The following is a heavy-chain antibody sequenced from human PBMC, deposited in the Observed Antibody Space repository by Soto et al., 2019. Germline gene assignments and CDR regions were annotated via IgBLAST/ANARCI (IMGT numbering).Heavy chain of an antibody. CDR1: GGTFSSYA. D-gene: IGHD4-17*01. CDR2: IIPIFGTA. Sequence: QVQLVQSGAEVKKPGSSVKVSCKASGGTFSSYAISWVRQAPGQGLEWMGGIIPIFGTANYAQKFQGRVTITADESTSTAYMELSSLSSEDTAVYYCARVVLGPMTTVSYFDYWGQGTLVTVSS. J-gene: IGHJ4*02. CDR3: ARVVLGPMTTVSYFDY. V-gene: IGHV1-69*01.